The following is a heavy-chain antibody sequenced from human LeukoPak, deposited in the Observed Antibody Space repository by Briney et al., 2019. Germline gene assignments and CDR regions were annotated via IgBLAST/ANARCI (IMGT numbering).Heavy chain of an antibody. CDR3: AKSGRGSGWYGAYYFDY. CDR2: ISSSGGST. V-gene: IGHV3-23*01. Sequence: SGGTLRLSCAASGFTFSTYGMTWVRQAPGKGLEWVSSISSSGGSTYYTDSVKGRFTISRDSSKNTLYLQMNSLRAEDTAVYYCAKSGRGSGWYGAYYFDYWGQGTLVTVSS. J-gene: IGHJ4*02. CDR1: GFTFSTYG. D-gene: IGHD6-19*01.